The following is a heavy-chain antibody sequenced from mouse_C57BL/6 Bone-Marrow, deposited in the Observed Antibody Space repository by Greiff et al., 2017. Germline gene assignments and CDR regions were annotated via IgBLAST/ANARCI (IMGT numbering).Heavy chain of an antibody. CDR2: IYPGNGDT. D-gene: IGHD1-1*01. Sequence: QVQLKESGAELVRPGASVKMSCKASGYTFTSYNMHWVKQTPRQGLEWIGAIYPGNGDTSYNQKFKGKATLTVDKSSSTAYMQLSSLTSEYSAVYFCARYGQVAPHYYAMDYWGQGTSVTVSS. CDR1: GYTFTSYN. CDR3: ARYGQVAPHYYAMDY. J-gene: IGHJ4*01. V-gene: IGHV1-12*01.